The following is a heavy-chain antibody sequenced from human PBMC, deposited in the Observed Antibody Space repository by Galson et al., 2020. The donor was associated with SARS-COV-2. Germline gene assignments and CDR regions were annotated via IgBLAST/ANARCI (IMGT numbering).Heavy chain of an antibody. CDR1: GGSISSGGYY. CDR3: ARASRTIFGVVKHFDY. J-gene: IGHJ4*02. Sequence: TSETLSLTCTVSGGSISSGGYYWSWIRQHPGKGLEWIGYIYYSGSTYYNPSLKSRVTISVDTSKNQFSLKLSSVTAADTAVYYCARASRTIFGVVKHFDYWGQGTLVTVSS. CDR2: IYYSGST. D-gene: IGHD3-3*01. V-gene: IGHV4-31*03.